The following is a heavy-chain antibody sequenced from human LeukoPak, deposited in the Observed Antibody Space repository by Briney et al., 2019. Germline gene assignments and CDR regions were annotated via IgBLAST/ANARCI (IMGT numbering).Heavy chain of an antibody. D-gene: IGHD3-10*01. CDR3: ARSSSGLPVN. J-gene: IGHJ4*02. CDR1: GFTFSSYR. Sequence: PGGSLRLSCAASGFTFSSYRMNWVRQAGWRGLAGVSSISSSSSYIYYADTVKGRFTISRDNAKNSLYLQMNSLRAEDTAVYYCARSSSGLPVNWGQGTLVTVSS. V-gene: IGHV3-21*01. CDR2: ISSSSSYI.